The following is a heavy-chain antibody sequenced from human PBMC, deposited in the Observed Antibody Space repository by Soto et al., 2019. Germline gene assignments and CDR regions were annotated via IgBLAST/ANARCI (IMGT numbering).Heavy chain of an antibody. CDR2: INHSGST. CDR3: ARTGQYRYIVVVPAASWYFDY. V-gene: IGHV4-34*01. CDR1: GGSFSGYY. J-gene: IGHJ4*02. D-gene: IGHD2-2*01. Sequence: SETLSLTCAVYGGSFSGYYWSWIRQPPGKGLEWIGEINHSGSTNYNPSLKSRVTISVDTSKNQFSLKLSSVTAADTAVYYCARTGQYRYIVVVPAASWYFDYWGQGTLVTVSS.